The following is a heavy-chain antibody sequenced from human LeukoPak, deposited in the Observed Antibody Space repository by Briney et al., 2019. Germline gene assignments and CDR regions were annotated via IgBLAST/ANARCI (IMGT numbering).Heavy chain of an antibody. CDR1: GGSISNYY. V-gene: IGHV4-59*01. CDR2: IYHSGST. J-gene: IGHJ6*02. CDR3: ARATYCTNGVCRIYGMDV. Sequence: PSETLSLTCTVSGGSISNYYWSWIRQPPGKGLEWIGYIYHSGSTNHNPSLRSRLTISVDTSKNQFSLKLRSVTAADTAVYYCARATYCTNGVCRIYGMDVWGQGTTVTVSS. D-gene: IGHD2-8*01.